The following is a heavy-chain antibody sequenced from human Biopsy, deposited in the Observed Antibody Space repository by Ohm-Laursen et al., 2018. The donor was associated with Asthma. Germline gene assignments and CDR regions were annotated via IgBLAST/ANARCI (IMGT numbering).Heavy chain of an antibody. D-gene: IGHD3-10*01. J-gene: IGHJ6*02. CDR2: ISVYNGNA. Sequence: SVKVSCKTSGYTFNSAGITWVRQAPGQGLEWMGRISVYNGNAKVAQKLQDRVTMITDTSTSTAYMELRSLRSDDTAVYFCARAVDYSHYYGIDVWGQGTTVTVS. CDR1: GYTFNSAG. CDR3: ARAVDYSHYYGIDV. V-gene: IGHV1-18*01.